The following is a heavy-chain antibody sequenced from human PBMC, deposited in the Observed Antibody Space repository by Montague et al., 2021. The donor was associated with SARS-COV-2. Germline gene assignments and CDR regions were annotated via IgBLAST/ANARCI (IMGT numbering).Heavy chain of an antibody. J-gene: IGHJ4*02. CDR1: GGSFSSYY. Sequence: SETLSLTCAVYGGSFSSYYWSWIRQPPGKGLEWIGEINHCGSTNYNSYLNSRITISVATSTNQFTLKLSSVTAADTAVYYCARGTKGVFTYDYAGSGYGSDYWGQGTPVTVSS. V-gene: IGHV4-34*01. CDR3: ARGTKGVFTYDYAGSGYGSDY. D-gene: IGHD3-22*01. CDR2: INHCGST.